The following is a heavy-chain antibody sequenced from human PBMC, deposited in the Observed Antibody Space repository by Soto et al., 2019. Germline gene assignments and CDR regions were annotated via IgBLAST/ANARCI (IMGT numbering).Heavy chain of an antibody. CDR3: ARAKFQWELLWSNYYYYGMDV. J-gene: IGHJ6*02. CDR1: GYTFTSYG. CDR2: ISAYNGNT. D-gene: IGHD1-26*01. V-gene: IGHV1-18*01. Sequence: ASAKVSCKAPGYTFTSYGIRWVRQAPGQGLAWMGWISAYNGNTNYAQKLPGRVTMTTDTSTSTAYMELRSLRSDDTAVYYCARAKFQWELLWSNYYYYGMDVWGQGTTVTVSS.